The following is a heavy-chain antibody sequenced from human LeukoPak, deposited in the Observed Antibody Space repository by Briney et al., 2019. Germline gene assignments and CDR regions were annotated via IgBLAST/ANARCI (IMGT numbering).Heavy chain of an antibody. CDR3: ARHQYQLSALDY. CDR1: GDPINSYY. D-gene: IGHD2-2*01. CDR2: IYYSGST. Sequence: SETLSLTCTVSGDPINSYYWSWLRQPPGKGLEWIGYIYYSGSTNYNPSLKSRVTMSIDTSKNQFSLKLSSVTAADTAVYYCARHQYQLSALDYWGQGTLVTVSS. J-gene: IGHJ4*02. V-gene: IGHV4-59*01.